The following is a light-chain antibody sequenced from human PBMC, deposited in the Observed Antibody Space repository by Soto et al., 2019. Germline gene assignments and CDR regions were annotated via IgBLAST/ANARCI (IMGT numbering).Light chain of an antibody. CDR2: KAS. J-gene: IGKJ1*01. V-gene: IGKV1-5*03. CDR1: QTISSW. Sequence: VHMTHSPSTLSGSLGDRVTITFRASQTISSWLAWYQQKPGKAPKLLIYKASTLKSGVPSRFSGSGSGTEFTLTISSLRPDDFATYYCQHYNSYSEAFGQGTKVDI. CDR3: QHYNSYSEA.